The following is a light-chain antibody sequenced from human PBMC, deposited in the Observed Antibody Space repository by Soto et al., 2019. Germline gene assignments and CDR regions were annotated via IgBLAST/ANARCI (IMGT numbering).Light chain of an antibody. V-gene: IGLV1-44*01. Sequence: QSVLIQPPSASGTPGQRVTISCSGSSPNIGSNTVNWYQQLPGTAPKLLIYTNNQRPSGVPDRFSGSKSGTSASLAINGLQSEDEADYYCAVWDDSLNGYVFGIGTKLTVL. CDR3: AVWDDSLNGYV. J-gene: IGLJ1*01. CDR2: TNN. CDR1: SPNIGSNT.